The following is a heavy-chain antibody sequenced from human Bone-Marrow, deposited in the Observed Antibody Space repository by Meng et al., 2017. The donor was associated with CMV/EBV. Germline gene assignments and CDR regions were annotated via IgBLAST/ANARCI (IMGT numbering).Heavy chain of an antibody. V-gene: IGHV1-18*04. Sequence: ASVKVSCKASGYTFTSYYMHWVRQAPGQGLEWMGWISAYNGNTNYAQKLQGRVTMTTDTSTSTAYMELRSLRSDDTAVYYCARASPLYYSNEGVYYYYYGMDVWGQGTTVTVPS. J-gene: IGHJ6*02. CDR1: GYTFTSYY. CDR2: ISAYNGNT. D-gene: IGHD4-11*01. CDR3: ARASPLYYSNEGVYYYYYGMDV.